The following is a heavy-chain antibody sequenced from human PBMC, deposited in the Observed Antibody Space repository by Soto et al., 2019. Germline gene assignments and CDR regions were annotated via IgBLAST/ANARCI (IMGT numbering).Heavy chain of an antibody. CDR1: GFTFSDYY. D-gene: IGHD2-21*02. J-gene: IGHJ4*02. CDR2: SSNSGTFS. Sequence: GGSLRLSCEGSGFTFSDYYISWIRQAPGKGLEWISYSSNSGTFSRYADSVKGRFSISRDNTKNLLYLQMNSLRAEDTAVYYCATSGDKYNSLDYWGQGTPVTVSS. CDR3: ATSGDKYNSLDY. V-gene: IGHV3-11*06.